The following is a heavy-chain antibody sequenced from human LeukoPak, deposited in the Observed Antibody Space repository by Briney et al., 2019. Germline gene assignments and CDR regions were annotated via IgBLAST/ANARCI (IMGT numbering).Heavy chain of an antibody. CDR1: GGSFSGYY. D-gene: IGHD1-26*01. V-gene: IGHV4-34*01. CDR3: ATTAARELPNLDY. Sequence: PSETLSLTCAVYGGSFSGYYWSWIRQPPGKGLEWIGEINHSGSTNYNPSLKSRVTISVDTSKNQFSLKLSSVTAADTAVYYCATTAARELPNLDYWGQGTLVTVSS. CDR2: INHSGST. J-gene: IGHJ4*02.